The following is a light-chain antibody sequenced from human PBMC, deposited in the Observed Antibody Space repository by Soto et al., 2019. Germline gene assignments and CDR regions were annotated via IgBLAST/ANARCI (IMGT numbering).Light chain of an antibody. V-gene: IGLV1-40*01. CDR1: SSNIGAGYD. Sequence: QSVLTQPPSVSGAPGQRVTISCTGSSSNIGAGYDVHWYQQLPGTAPKLLIYGNNNRPSGVPDRFSGSKSGTSASLAITGLQAEDEANYYCQSYDNSLSGLEVFGGGTKLTVL. J-gene: IGLJ3*02. CDR2: GNN. CDR3: QSYDNSLSGLEV.